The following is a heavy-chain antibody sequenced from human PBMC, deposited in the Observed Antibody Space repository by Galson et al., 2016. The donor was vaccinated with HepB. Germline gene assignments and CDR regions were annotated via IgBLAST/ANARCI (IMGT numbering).Heavy chain of an antibody. Sequence: SETLSLTCTVSGASISLSSWSWIRQPPGKGLEWIGYIFYDGSANYNPSLKSRVAISRDTSENQLSLKVSSVTGADTAVYYCAASDLVGAPASVFRYWGQGFLATVSS. D-gene: IGHD1-26*01. J-gene: IGHJ4*02. CDR2: IFYDGSA. CDR3: AASDLVGAPASVFRY. V-gene: IGHV4-59*01. CDR1: GASISLSS.